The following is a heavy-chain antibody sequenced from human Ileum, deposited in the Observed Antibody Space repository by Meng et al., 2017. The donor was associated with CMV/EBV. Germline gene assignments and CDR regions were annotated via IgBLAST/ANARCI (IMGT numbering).Heavy chain of an antibody. CDR2: ISGYTGNT. V-gene: IGHV1-18*01. J-gene: IGHJ4*02. Sequence: QVQLVQSGPEMKKPXXXXKXSXKTSGYTFSGYGITWVRQAPGQGLEWMGWISGYTGNTHYGQKIQGRATMTTDTSTNTAYMELRSLRSDDTAVYYCARDKSDPGREGFAHWGQGTLVTVSS. CDR1: GYTFSGYG. CDR3: ARDKSDPGREGFAH.